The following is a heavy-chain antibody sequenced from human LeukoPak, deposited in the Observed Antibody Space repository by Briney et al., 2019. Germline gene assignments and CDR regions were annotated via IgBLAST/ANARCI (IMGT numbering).Heavy chain of an antibody. J-gene: IGHJ3*02. Sequence: PGGSLRLSCAASGFTFSSYAMHWVRQAPGKGLEYVSAISSNGGSTYYANSVKGRFTISRDNSKNTLYLQMGSLRAEDMAVYYCARVKMSHDYGDYGAFDIWGQGTMVTVSS. CDR2: ISSNGGST. D-gene: IGHD4-17*01. CDR3: ARVKMSHDYGDYGAFDI. CDR1: GFTFSSYA. V-gene: IGHV3-64*01.